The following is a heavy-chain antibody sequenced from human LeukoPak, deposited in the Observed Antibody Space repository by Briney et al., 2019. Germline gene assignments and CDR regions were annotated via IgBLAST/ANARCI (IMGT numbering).Heavy chain of an antibody. J-gene: IGHJ5*02. D-gene: IGHD6-13*01. CDR2: ISWNSGSI. V-gene: IGHV3-9*01. CDR3: AKDSRYSSSSRFDP. Sequence: GGSPRLSCAASGFTFDDYAMHWVRQAPGKGLEWVSGISWNSGSIGYADSVKGRFTISRDNAKNSLYLQMNSLRAEDTALYYCAKDSRYSSSSRFDPWGQGTLVTVSS. CDR1: GFTFDDYA.